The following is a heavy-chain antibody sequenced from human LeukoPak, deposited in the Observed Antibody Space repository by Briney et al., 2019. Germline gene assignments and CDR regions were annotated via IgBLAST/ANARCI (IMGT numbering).Heavy chain of an antibody. J-gene: IGHJ6*03. Sequence: ASVKVSCKASGCTFTGYYMHWVRQAPGQGLEWMGWINPNSGGTNYAQKLQGRVTMTTDTSTSTAYMELRSLRSDDTAVYYCAREGRYYYYYMDVWGKGTTVTISS. CDR3: AREGRYYYYYMDV. V-gene: IGHV1-2*02. CDR1: GCTFTGYY. CDR2: INPNSGGT.